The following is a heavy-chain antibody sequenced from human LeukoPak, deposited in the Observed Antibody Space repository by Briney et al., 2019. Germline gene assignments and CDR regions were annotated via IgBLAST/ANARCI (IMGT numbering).Heavy chain of an antibody. CDR1: GYTFTGYY. CDR3: ARAPDPYYYDSSGLFDY. V-gene: IGHV1-2*02. J-gene: IGHJ4*02. Sequence: GASVKVSCKASGYTFTGYYMHWVRQAPGQGLEWMGWINPNSGGTNYAQKFQGRATMTRDTSISTAYMELSRLRSDDTAVYYCARAPDPYYYDSSGLFDYWGQGTLVTVSS. D-gene: IGHD3-22*01. CDR2: INPNSGGT.